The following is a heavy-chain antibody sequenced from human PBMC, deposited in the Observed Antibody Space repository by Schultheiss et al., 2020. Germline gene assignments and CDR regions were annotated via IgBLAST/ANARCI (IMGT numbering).Heavy chain of an antibody. CDR1: GGSISSYY. CDR3: ARGAQTMVRGVIISYYYYGMDV. J-gene: IGHJ6*02. D-gene: IGHD3-10*01. Sequence: SETLSLTCTVSGGSISSYYWSWIRQPPGKGLEWIGYIYYSGSTYYNPSLKSRVTISVDTSKNQFSLKLSSVTAADTAVYYCARGAQTMVRGVIISYYYYGMDVWGQGTTVTVSS. CDR2: IYYSGST. V-gene: IGHV4-59*12.